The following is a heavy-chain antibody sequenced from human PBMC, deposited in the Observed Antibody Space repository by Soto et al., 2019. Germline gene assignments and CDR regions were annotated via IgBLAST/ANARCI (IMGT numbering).Heavy chain of an antibody. D-gene: IGHD2-2*02. CDR2: ISYDGSNK. CDR1: VFTFSSYA. CDR3: VRGPVVPGAILDLYYLDY. V-gene: IGHV3-30-3*01. J-gene: IGHJ4*02. Sequence: GWSLRLSCAASVFTFSSYAMHWVRQAPGKGLEWVAVISYDGSNKYYADSVKGRFTISRDNSKNTLYLQMNSLKTGDTAVYYCVRGPVVPGAILDLYYLDYWGQGTLVTVSS.